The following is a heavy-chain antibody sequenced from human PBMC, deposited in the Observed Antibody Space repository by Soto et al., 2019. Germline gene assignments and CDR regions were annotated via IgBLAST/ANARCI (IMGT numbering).Heavy chain of an antibody. CDR2: FYHSGST. Sequence: PSETLSLTCAVSGHSISSGYYWGWIRQPPGKGLEWIGSFYHSGSTYYNPSLKSRVTISVDTSKNQFSLELSSVTAADTAVYYCARGEYCGSGNYFDYWGQGTLVTVSS. J-gene: IGHJ4*02. CDR3: ARGEYCGSGNYFDY. V-gene: IGHV4-38-2*01. D-gene: IGHD3-10*01. CDR1: GHSISSGYY.